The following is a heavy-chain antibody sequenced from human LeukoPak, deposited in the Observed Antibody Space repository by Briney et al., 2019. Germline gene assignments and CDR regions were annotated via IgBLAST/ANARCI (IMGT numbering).Heavy chain of an antibody. V-gene: IGHV1-69*13. D-gene: IGHD4-23*01. J-gene: IGHJ4*02. CDR3: AIGHGGNAPMDY. CDR2: IIPHFGTA. Sequence: GASVKVSCKASGGAFSSSAITWVRQARGQGLEWMGGIIPHFGTANYAQKFRGRVTFTADGPTTTAYMDLSSLTSDDTAVYYCAIGHGGNAPMDYWGQGTLVTVSS. CDR1: GGAFSSSA.